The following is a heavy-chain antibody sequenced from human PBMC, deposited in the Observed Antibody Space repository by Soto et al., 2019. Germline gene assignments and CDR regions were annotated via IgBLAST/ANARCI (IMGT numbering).Heavy chain of an antibody. Sequence: SETLSLTCAVYGVSFSGDYWSWFRQPPGQGLEWIGEINHSGSTNYNTYVKRRVTISVDTSKNQFVLKLSCVTAAERAVYYCASRRSRTRGGAYYFDYWGQGTLVTVSS. CDR2: INHSGST. CDR1: GVSFSGDY. V-gene: IGHV4-34*01. D-gene: IGHD2-2*01. J-gene: IGHJ4*02. CDR3: ASRRSRTRGGAYYFDY.